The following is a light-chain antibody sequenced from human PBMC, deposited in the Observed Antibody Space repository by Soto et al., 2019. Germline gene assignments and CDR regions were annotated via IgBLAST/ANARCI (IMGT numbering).Light chain of an antibody. CDR2: EVT. CDR3: AAWDDNLHGPI. CDR1: SNDVGIYNY. Sequence: QSVLTQPASVSGSPGQSITISCTGTSNDVGIYNYVSWYQQHPGKAPKLIIYEVTNRPSGVSDRFSGSKSDNTASLTISGLQAEDEADYYCAAWDDNLHGPIFGGGTKLTVL. J-gene: IGLJ2*01. V-gene: IGLV2-14*01.